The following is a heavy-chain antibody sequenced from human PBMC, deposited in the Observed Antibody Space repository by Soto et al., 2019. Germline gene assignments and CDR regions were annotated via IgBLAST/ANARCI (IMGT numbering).Heavy chain of an antibody. CDR3: VKGPVMTTVTTGGYYFDY. D-gene: IGHD4-17*01. CDR2: MNPNSGNT. Sequence: AASVKVSCKASGYTFTSYDINWVRQATGQGLEWMGWMNPNSGNTGYAQKFQGRVTMTRNTSISTAYMELSSLRSEDTAVYYCVKGPVMTTVTTGGYYFDYWGQGTLVTVSS. CDR1: GYTFTSYD. V-gene: IGHV1-8*01. J-gene: IGHJ4*02.